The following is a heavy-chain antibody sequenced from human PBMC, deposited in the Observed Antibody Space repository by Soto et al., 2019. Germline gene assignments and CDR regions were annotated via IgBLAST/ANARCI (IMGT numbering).Heavy chain of an antibody. CDR2: ISYDGTYE. D-gene: IGHD2-2*01. J-gene: IGHJ4*02. CDR3: ATTGDCSGTYCYRRFDI. CDR1: GFTFKNYD. V-gene: IGHV3-30*03. Sequence: HPGGSLRLSCAASGFTFKNYDMYWVRQAPGKGLEWVTLISYDGTYEDYAASVKGRFTVSRDNSKNTLYLQMSSLRAEDTAVYYCATTGDCSGTYCYRRFDIWGQGTLVTVSS.